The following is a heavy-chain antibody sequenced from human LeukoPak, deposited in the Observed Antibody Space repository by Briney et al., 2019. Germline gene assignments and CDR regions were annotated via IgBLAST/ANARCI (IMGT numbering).Heavy chain of an antibody. CDR1: GGSFSGYY. J-gene: IGHJ4*02. V-gene: IGHV4-34*01. Sequence: PSETLSLTCAVYGGSFSGYYWSWIRQPPGKGLEWIGEINHSGSTNYNPSLKSRVTISVDTSKNQFSLKLSSVTAADTAVYYCARVTSRLGVCDYWGQGSLVTVSS. D-gene: IGHD2-8*01. CDR3: ARVTSRLGVCDY. CDR2: INHSGST.